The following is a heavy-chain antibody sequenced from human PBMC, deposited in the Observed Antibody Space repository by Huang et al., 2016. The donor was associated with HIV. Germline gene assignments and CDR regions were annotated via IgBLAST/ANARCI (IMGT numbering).Heavy chain of an antibody. V-gene: IGHV4-39*01. D-gene: IGHD6-13*01. Sequence: QLQLQESGPGQVKPSETLSLTCTVSGDFISSTNYYWGWIRQSPGKGLEWVGSVYQSGGTNYNPPLKSRVTLSGDTSRNQFSLRLNSVTAADTAVYYCASQHIGAAATWFWGRGTQVAGSS. CDR3: ASQHIGAAATWF. CDR1: GDFISSTNYY. J-gene: IGHJ4*02. CDR2: VYQSGGT.